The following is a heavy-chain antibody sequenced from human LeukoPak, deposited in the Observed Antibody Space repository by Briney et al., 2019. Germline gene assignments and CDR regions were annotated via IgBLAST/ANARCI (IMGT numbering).Heavy chain of an antibody. D-gene: IGHD1-20*01. CDR3: ARDWIIRTREDCFDP. V-gene: IGHV1-18*01. CDR2: ISPYSDNT. Sequence: ASVKVSCKASDYTFTSYGISWVRQAPGQGLEWMGWISPYSDNTNYAQNLQGRVTMTTDTSTNTAYMELRSLRSDDTAVYYCARDWIIRTREDCFDPWGQGTPVTVSS. J-gene: IGHJ5*02. CDR1: DYTFTSYG.